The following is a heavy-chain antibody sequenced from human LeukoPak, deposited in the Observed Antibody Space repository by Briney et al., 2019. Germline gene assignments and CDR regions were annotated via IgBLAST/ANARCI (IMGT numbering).Heavy chain of an antibody. D-gene: IGHD3-16*02. CDR1: GGSISSSSYS. CDR3: ARLMITFGGVIVIPKFQSSEITDY. J-gene: IGHJ4*02. CDR2: IYYSGGT. Sequence: KPSETLSLTCTVSGGSISSSSYSWGWIRQPPGKGLEWIGSIYYSGGTSYNPSLKSGVTVSVGASKKRFSLLLSSVSGTDQAASYCARLMITFGGVIVIPKFQSSEITDYWGQGTLVTVSS. V-gene: IGHV4-39*01.